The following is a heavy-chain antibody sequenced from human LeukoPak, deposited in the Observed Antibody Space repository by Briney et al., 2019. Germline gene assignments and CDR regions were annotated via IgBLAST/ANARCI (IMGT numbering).Heavy chain of an antibody. CDR3: ARGRLGPTLDC. Sequence: PGGSLRLSCAVSGFTVSDSYMSWVRQAPGKGLEWVSVIYSGGNTYYADSVKGRFTISRDNSKNTLHLQMNSLRAEDTAVYYCARGRLGPTLDCWGQGTLVTVSS. J-gene: IGHJ4*02. CDR2: IYSGGNT. D-gene: IGHD1-26*01. CDR1: GFTVSDSY. V-gene: IGHV3-53*01.